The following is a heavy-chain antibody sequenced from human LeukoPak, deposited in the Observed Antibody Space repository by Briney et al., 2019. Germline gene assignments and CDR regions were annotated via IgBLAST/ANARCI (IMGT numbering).Heavy chain of an antibody. D-gene: IGHD1-26*01. CDR2: MDPNSGNT. CDR3: ARSLGVGAIFRDGMDV. J-gene: IGHJ6*02. V-gene: IGHV1-8*01. CDR1: GYTFTSYD. Sequence: ASVKVSCKASGYTFTSYDINWVRQATGQGLEWMGWMDPNSGNTGYAQKFQGRVTMTRNTSISTAYMELSSLRSEDTAVYYCARSLGVGAIFRDGMDVWGQGTTVTVSS.